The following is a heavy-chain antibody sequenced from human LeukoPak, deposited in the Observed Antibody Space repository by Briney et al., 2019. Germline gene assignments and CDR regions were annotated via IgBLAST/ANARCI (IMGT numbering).Heavy chain of an antibody. Sequence: GGSLRLSCAASGFTFSSYGMHWVRQAPGKGLEWVAFIRYDGSNKYYADSVKGRFTISRDNSKNTLYLQMNSLRAEDTAVYYCAKEAYSSSWYSGYWGQGTLVTVSS. V-gene: IGHV3-30*02. J-gene: IGHJ4*02. CDR3: AKEAYSSSWYSGY. CDR1: GFTFSSYG. CDR2: IRYDGSNK. D-gene: IGHD6-13*01.